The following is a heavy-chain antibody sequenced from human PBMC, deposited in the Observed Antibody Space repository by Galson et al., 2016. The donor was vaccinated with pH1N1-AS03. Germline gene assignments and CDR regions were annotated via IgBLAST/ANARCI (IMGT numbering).Heavy chain of an antibody. CDR3: VRDFCWGGNSGY. D-gene: IGHD4-23*01. V-gene: IGHV3-66*01. CDR2: IYSGGTT. J-gene: IGHJ4*02. CDR1: GFTVSSSH. Sequence: SLRLSCAASGFTVSSSHMNWVRQAPGKGLEWVSIIYSGGTTYYADSVKGRFIVSRDNSKNTLYLQMNSLRAEDTAVYYCVRDFCWGGNSGYWGQGTLVTVSS.